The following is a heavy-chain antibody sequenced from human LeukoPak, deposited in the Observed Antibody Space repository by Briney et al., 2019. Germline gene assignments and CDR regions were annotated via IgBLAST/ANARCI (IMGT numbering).Heavy chain of an antibody. D-gene: IGHD6-19*01. CDR2: TYYRSKWFN. CDR3: ARDGSSGWYDGDYYYYYYIDV. J-gene: IGHJ6*03. V-gene: IGHV6-1*01. CDR1: GDSISTNSAA. Sequence: SQILSLTCAISGDSISTNSAAWNWIRQSPSRGLEWLRRTYYRSKWFNDYALFVKSRLTITPDTSKNQFSLMLRSVTPEDTAVYYCARDGSSGWYDGDYYYYYYIDVWGEGTTVTVSS.